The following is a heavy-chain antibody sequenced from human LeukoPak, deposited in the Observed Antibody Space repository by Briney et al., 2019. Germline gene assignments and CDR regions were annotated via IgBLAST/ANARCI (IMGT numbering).Heavy chain of an antibody. CDR2: INPNSGGT. Sequence: GVSVKVSCKASGYTLTSYGISWVRQAPGQGLEWVGWINPNSGGTNYAQKFQGRVTMTRDTSISTAYMELSRLRSDGTAVYYGARGPRIAAAGTVYWGQGTLVTVSS. D-gene: IGHD6-13*01. CDR1: GYTLTSYG. V-gene: IGHV1-2*02. CDR3: ARGPRIAAAGTVY. J-gene: IGHJ4*02.